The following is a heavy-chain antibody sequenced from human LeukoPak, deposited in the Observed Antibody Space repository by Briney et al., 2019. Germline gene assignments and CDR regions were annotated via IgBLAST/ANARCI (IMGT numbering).Heavy chain of an antibody. CDR3: ARDSHYYYGMDV. Sequence: GGSLRLSCAASGFTFSDYAIHWVRQAPAKGLEWVAVISYDGTNKYYADSVKGRFAISRDNSKNTLYLQMKSLRTEDTAVYYCARDSHYYYGMDVWGQGTTVTVSS. CDR2: ISYDGTNK. V-gene: IGHV3-30*09. CDR1: GFTFSDYA. J-gene: IGHJ6*02.